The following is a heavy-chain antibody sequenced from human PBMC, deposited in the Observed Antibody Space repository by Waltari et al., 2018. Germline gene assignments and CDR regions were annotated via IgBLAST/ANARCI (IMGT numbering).Heavy chain of an antibody. CDR3: AREDRTRSWYVDY. CDR2: IYHSGST. CDR1: GYSISSAYY. J-gene: IGHJ4*02. V-gene: IGHV4-38-2*02. D-gene: IGHD6-13*01. Sequence: QVQLQESGPGLVKPSETLSLPCPVSGYSISSAYYRVWVGQPPGKGLEWIGSIYHSGSTDYNPSLKSRVTISVDTSKNQFSLKLSSVTAADTAVYYCAREDRTRSWYVDYWGQGTLVTVSS.